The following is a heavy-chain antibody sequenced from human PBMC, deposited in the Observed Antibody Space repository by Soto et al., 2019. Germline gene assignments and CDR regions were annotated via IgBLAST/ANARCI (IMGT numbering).Heavy chain of an antibody. CDR2: IWYDGSNK. J-gene: IGHJ6*02. CDR3: ARDEYQLLSDYYYYYGMDV. Sequence: RRLSCAASGFTFSSYGMHWVRQAPGKGLEWVAVIWYDGSNKYYADSVKGRFTISRDNSKNTLYLQMNSLRAEDTAVYYCARDEYQLLSDYYYYYGMDVWGQGTTVTVSS. CDR1: GFTFSSYG. V-gene: IGHV3-33*01. D-gene: IGHD2-2*01.